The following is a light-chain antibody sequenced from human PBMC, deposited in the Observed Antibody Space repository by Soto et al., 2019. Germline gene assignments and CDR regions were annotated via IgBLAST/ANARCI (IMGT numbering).Light chain of an antibody. Sequence: EIVMTQSPATLSVSPGERATLSCRASQSVSSNLAWYQQKPGQAPRLLIYGASTRATRIPARFSGSGSGTEFTLTISSLQSEDFAVYYCQQYTNWPPLTFGGGTKVEIK. CDR3: QQYTNWPPLT. CDR1: QSVSSN. CDR2: GAS. V-gene: IGKV3-15*01. J-gene: IGKJ4*01.